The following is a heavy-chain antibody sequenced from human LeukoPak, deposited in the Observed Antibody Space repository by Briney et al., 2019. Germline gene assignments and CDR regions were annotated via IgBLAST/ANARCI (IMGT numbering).Heavy chain of an antibody. CDR1: GGSISSGGYY. V-gene: IGHV4-31*03. CDR3: ARVDTMVRGVTPPFDY. CDR2: IYYSGST. J-gene: IGHJ4*02. Sequence: SETLSLTCTVSGGSISSGGYYWSWIRQHPGKGLEWIGYIYYSGSTYYNPSLKSRVTISVDTSKNQLSLKLSSVTAADTAVYYCARVDTMVRGVTPPFDYWGQGTLVTVSS. D-gene: IGHD3-10*01.